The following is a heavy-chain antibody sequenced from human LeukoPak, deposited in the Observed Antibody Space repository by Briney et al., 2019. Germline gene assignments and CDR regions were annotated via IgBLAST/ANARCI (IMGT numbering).Heavy chain of an antibody. Sequence: GGSLRLSCAASGFIFSNDAMHWVRQAPGKGLEWVAFIWFDGSNKHYADSVKGRFTISRDNSKNSLYLQMNSLRAEDTAVYYCARESAGYSSDYWGQGTLVTVSS. CDR1: GFIFSNDA. CDR3: ARESAGYSSDY. CDR2: IWFDGSNK. D-gene: IGHD6-13*01. V-gene: IGHV3-33*01. J-gene: IGHJ4*02.